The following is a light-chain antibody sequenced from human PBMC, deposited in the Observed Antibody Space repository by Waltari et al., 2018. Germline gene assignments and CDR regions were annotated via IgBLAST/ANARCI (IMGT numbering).Light chain of an antibody. V-gene: IGKV1-9*01. J-gene: IGKJ3*01. CDR3: QQTNSFPIT. Sequence: DIQLTQSPSFLSASVGDRVTITCRSSQGISSYLAWYQQKPGKAPKLLIHTASTLQGGVPSRFSGSGSGTDFTLTISSLQPEDFATYYCQQTNSFPITFGPGTKVDIK. CDR2: TAS. CDR1: QGISSY.